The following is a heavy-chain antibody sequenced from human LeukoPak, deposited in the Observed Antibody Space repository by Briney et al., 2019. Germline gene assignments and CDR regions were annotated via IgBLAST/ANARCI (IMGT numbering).Heavy chain of an antibody. V-gene: IGHV4-39*01. D-gene: IGHD3-22*01. Sequence: PSETLSLTCTVSGGSISSNGYYWGWIRQPPGKGLEWIGSFYYTGSTFYSPSLKSRVTISVDTSKNQFSLRLSSVTAADTAVYYCARVGRRYYDSSGYYYLDYWGQGTLVTVSS. CDR2: FYYTGST. J-gene: IGHJ4*02. CDR3: ARVGRRYYDSSGYYYLDY. CDR1: GGSISSNGYY.